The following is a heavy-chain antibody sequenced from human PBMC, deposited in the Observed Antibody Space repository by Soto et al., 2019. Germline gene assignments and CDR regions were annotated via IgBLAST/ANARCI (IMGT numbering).Heavy chain of an antibody. Sequence: EVQLVESGGGLVQPGGSLRLSCAASGFTFSSYEMNWVRQAPGKGLEWVSYISSSGSTIYYADSVKGRFTISRDNAKNSLYLQMNSLRAEDTAVYYCARWMPVFSYDSSGYYAGYFQHWGQGTLVTVSS. CDR2: ISSSGSTI. V-gene: IGHV3-48*03. CDR3: ARWMPVFSYDSSGYYAGYFQH. CDR1: GFTFSSYE. J-gene: IGHJ1*01. D-gene: IGHD3-22*01.